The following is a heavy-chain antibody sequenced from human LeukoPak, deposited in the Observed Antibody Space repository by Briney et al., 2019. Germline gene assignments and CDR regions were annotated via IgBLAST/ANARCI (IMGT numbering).Heavy chain of an antibody. CDR2: IYYGGST. CDR1: GGSISSSSYY. D-gene: IGHD3-10*01. CDR3: TMVRGVIMAWFDP. V-gene: IGHV4-39*01. J-gene: IGHJ5*02. Sequence: SETLSLTCIVSGGSISSSSYYWGWIRQPPGKGLGWIGSIYYGGSTYYNPSLKSRVTISVDTSKNQFSRKLSSVTAADTAVYYCTMVRGVIMAWFDPWGQGTLVTVSS.